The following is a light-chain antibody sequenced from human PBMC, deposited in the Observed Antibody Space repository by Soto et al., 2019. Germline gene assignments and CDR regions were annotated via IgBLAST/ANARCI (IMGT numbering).Light chain of an antibody. CDR3: CSYAGSYTWV. J-gene: IGLJ3*02. CDR1: SSDVGSYNR. V-gene: IGLV2-11*01. CDR2: DVT. Sequence: QSALTQPRSVSGSPGQSVTISCTGTSSDVGSYNRVSWYQQPPGTAPKLIIYDVTKRPSGVPDRFSVSQSDNTASLTISGLQAEDEADYYCCSYAGSYTWVFGGGTQLTVL.